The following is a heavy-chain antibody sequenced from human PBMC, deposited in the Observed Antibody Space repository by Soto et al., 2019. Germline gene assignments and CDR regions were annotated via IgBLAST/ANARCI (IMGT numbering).Heavy chain of an antibody. V-gene: IGHV3-33*01. Sequence: PVGSLRLSCASSVFTFSSYGMHWVRQSPGKWLEWVAVIWYDGSNKYYADSVKGRFTISRDNSKNTLYLQMNSLRAEDTAVYYCARSDYYYDSSGYYSTYYFEYWGQGTLVTVSS. J-gene: IGHJ4*02. CDR3: ARSDYYYDSSGYYSTYYFEY. CDR1: VFTFSSYG. CDR2: IWYDGSNK. D-gene: IGHD3-22*01.